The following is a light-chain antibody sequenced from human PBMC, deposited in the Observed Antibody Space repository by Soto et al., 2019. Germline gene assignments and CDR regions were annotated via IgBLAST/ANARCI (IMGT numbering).Light chain of an antibody. CDR2: EGS. CDR3: CSYAGSRTFV. J-gene: IGLJ3*02. Sequence: ALTQPASVSGSPEQSITISCTGTSSDVGAYNLVSWYQQHPGKAPRLIIYEGSKRPSGISHRFSGSKSDNTASLTISGLRAEDEAHYHCCSYAGSRTFVFGGGTKLTVL. V-gene: IGLV2-23*01. CDR1: SSDVGAYNL.